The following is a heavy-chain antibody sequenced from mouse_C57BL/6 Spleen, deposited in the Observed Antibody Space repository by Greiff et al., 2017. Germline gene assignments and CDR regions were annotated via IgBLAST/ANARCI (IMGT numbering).Heavy chain of an antibody. CDR3: ARREDYYGLYFDY. CDR2: ISNGGGSN. V-gene: IGHV5-12*01. J-gene: IGHJ2*01. D-gene: IGHD1-1*01. Sequence: EVMLVESGGGLVQPGGSLKLSCAASGFTFSDYYMYWVRQTPEKRLEWVAYISNGGGSNYYPDTVQGRFTISRDNAKNTLYLQRSRLKSEDTAMYYCARREDYYGLYFDYWGQGTTLTVSS. CDR1: GFTFSDYY.